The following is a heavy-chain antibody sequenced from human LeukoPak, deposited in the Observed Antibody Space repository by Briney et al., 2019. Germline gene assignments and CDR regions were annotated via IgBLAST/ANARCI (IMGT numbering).Heavy chain of an antibody. CDR1: GGSISSYY. J-gene: IGHJ4*02. Sequence: SETLSLTCTVSGGSISSYYWSWIRQPPGKGLEWIGYIYYSGSTNYNPSLKSRVTISVDTSKNQSSLKLSSVTAADTAVYYCARGKRYSSGWYHFDYWGQGTLVTVSS. D-gene: IGHD6-19*01. CDR3: ARGKRYSSGWYHFDY. V-gene: IGHV4-59*08. CDR2: IYYSGST.